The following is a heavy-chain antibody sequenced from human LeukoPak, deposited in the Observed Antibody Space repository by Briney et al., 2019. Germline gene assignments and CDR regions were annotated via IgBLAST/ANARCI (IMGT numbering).Heavy chain of an antibody. V-gene: IGHV3-66*01. Sequence: GGSLRLSCAASGFHVRNNYMSWVRQAPGKGLERVSILYNNGGTDYADSVRGRFAISRDNSKNTLYLQMNGLRVEDTAIYYCARDAGLDAFDIWGQGTMVGVSS. CDR3: ARDAGLDAFDI. CDR2: LYNNGGT. CDR1: GFHVRNNY. D-gene: IGHD3-9*01. J-gene: IGHJ3*02.